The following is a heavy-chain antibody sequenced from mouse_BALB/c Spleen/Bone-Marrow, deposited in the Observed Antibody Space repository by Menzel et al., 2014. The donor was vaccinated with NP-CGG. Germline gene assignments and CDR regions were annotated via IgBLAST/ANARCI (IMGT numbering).Heavy chain of an antibody. J-gene: IGHJ3*01. CDR1: GFNIKDTY. CDR3: ARGYDEFAY. CDR2: IDPANGNT. D-gene: IGHD2-2*01. V-gene: IGHV14-3*02. Sequence: EVMLVESGAELVKPGASVKLSYTASGFNIKDTYMHWVKQRPEQGLEWIGRIDPANGNTKYDPKFQGKATITADTSSNTAYLQLSSLTSEDTAVYYCARGYDEFAYWGQGTLVTVSA.